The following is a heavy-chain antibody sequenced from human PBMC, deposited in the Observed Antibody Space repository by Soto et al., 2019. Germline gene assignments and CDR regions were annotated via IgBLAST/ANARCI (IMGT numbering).Heavy chain of an antibody. D-gene: IGHD4-4*01. V-gene: IGHV3-30*18. CDR1: GFTFSSYG. CDR2: ISYDGSNK. J-gene: IGHJ4*02. CDR3: AKVATDYSNYLYYFDY. Sequence: GGSLRLSCAASGFTFSSYGMHWVRQAPGKGLEWVAVISYDGSNKYYADSVKGRFTISRDNSKNTLYLQMNSLRAEDTAVYYCAKVATDYSNYLYYFDYWGQGTLVTVSS.